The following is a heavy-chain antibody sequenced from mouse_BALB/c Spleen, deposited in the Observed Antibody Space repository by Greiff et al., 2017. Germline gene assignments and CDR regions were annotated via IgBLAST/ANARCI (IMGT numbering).Heavy chain of an antibody. CDR3: ARKAMDY. V-gene: IGHV5-6-5*01. Sequence: EVQRVESGGGLVKPGGSLKLSCAASGFTFSSYAMSWVRQTPEKRLEWVASISSGGSTYYPDSVKGRFTISRDNARNILYLQMSSLRSEDTAMYYCARKAMDYWGQGTSVTVSS. CDR2: ISSGGST. CDR1: GFTFSSYA. J-gene: IGHJ4*01.